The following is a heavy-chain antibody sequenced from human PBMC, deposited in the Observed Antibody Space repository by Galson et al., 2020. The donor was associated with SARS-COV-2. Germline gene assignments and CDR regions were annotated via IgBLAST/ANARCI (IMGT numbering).Heavy chain of an antibody. V-gene: IGHV4-39*07. CDR3: ATHYSSSWSSRFDP. CDR1: GGSISSSSYY. Sequence: TSETLSLTCTVSGGSISSSSYYWGWIRQPPGKGLEWIGSIYSSGSTYYNPSLKSRVTISVDTSKNQFSLKLSSVTAADTAVYYCATHYSSSWSSRFDPWGQGTLVTVSS. J-gene: IGHJ5*02. D-gene: IGHD6-13*01. CDR2: IYSSGST.